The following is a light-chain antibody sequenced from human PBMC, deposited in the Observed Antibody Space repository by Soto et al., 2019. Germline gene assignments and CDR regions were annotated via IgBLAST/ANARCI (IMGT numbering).Light chain of an antibody. Sequence: QSALTQPASVSGSPGQSITISCSGTRSDIGSYNYVAWYQQFPGKTPKILIYGVSNRPSGVSSRFSGSKSGNTASLTISGLQAEDEADYYCISYAGSNNFGVFGTGTKLTVL. CDR2: GVS. J-gene: IGLJ1*01. CDR3: ISYAGSNNFGV. V-gene: IGLV2-14*01. CDR1: RSDIGSYNY.